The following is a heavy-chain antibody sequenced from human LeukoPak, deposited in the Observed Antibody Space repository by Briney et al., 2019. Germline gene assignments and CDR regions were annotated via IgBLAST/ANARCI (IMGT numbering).Heavy chain of an antibody. J-gene: IGHJ4*02. CDR3: ATDRGWRTSGYYLYYFEY. Sequence: GGSLRLSCAASGFIFTNYFMSWVRQAPGKGLEWEASIKHDGSEKYYVDSVRGRFTISRDNTMNSLYLQMSGLRAEDTAVYYCATDRGWRTSGYYLYYFEYWGQGTLVTYSS. CDR2: IKHDGSEK. V-gene: IGHV3-7*01. CDR1: GFIFTNYF. D-gene: IGHD3-3*01.